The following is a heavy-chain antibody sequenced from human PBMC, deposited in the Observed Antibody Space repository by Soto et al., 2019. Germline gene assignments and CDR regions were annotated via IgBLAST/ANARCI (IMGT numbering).Heavy chain of an antibody. V-gene: IGHV3-23*01. CDR3: AKDSLQYSSSWYDWFDP. D-gene: IGHD6-13*01. J-gene: IGHJ5*02. Sequence: GGSLRLSCAASGFTFSSYAMSWVRQAPGKGLEWVSAISGSGGSTYYADSVKGRFTISRDNSKNTLYLQMNSLRAEDTAVYYCAKDSLQYSSSWYDWFDPWGQGTLVTVSS. CDR1: GFTFSSYA. CDR2: ISGSGGST.